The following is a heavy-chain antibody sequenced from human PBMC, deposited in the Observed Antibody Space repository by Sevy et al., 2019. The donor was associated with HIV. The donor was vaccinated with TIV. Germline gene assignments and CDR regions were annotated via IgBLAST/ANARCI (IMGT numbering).Heavy chain of an antibody. Sequence: GGSLRLSCSASGFTFSSDGMHWVRQAPGKGLQYVSGINSDGGSTYYADSEKGRFIISRDNSKKMVYLQMSSLRLDDTAVYYCVKAVNYYDSSVHPGHFEYWGQGTLVTVSS. J-gene: IGHJ4*02. CDR3: VKAVNYYDSSVHPGHFEY. CDR2: INSDGGST. V-gene: IGHV3-64D*06. CDR1: GFTFSSDG. D-gene: IGHD3-22*01.